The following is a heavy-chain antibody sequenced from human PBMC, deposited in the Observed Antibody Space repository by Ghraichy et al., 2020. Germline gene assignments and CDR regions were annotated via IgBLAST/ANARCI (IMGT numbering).Heavy chain of an antibody. J-gene: IGHJ5*01. Sequence: SETLSLTCTVSGGSISNYYWSWIRQPPGQGLEWIGYIYNSGSTNYNPSLKSRVTISVDTSKNQFSLKLTSVTAADTSVYYCARRSMTTYGHWFDSWGQGTLVIVSS. D-gene: IGHD3-16*01. CDR3: ARRSMTTYGHWFDS. CDR2: IYNSGST. V-gene: IGHV4-59*08. CDR1: GGSISNYY.